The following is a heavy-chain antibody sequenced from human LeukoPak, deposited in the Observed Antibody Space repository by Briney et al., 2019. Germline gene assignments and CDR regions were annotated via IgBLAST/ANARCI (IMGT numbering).Heavy chain of an antibody. CDR3: AGGYCSSTSCYSLLDY. CDR1: GGSFSGYY. V-gene: IGHV4-34*01. J-gene: IGHJ4*02. CDR2: INHSGST. D-gene: IGHD2-2*01. Sequence: SETLSLTCAVYGGSFSGYYWSWIRQPPGKGLEWIGEINHSGSTNYNPSLKSRVTISVDTSKNQFSLNLSSVTAADTAVYYCAGGYCSSTSCYSLLDYWGQGTLVTVSS.